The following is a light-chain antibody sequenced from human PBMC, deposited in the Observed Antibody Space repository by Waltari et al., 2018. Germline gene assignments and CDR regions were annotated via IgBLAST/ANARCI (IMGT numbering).Light chain of an antibody. CDR2: DSY. Sequence: QAVVTQEPSLTVSPGGTVTPTCGPSPGPVTSGTFPYWLQQKPGQAPRTLIYDSYIRQSWTPARFSASLVGGKAVLTLSGAQAEDEAKYYCWLAYTGGIVVFGGGTELAVL. V-gene: IGLV7-46*01. CDR3: WLAYTGGIVV. CDR1: PGPVTSGTF. J-gene: IGLJ2*01.